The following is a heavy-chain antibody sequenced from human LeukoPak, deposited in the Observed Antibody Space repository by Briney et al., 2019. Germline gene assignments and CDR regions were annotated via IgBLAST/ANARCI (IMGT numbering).Heavy chain of an antibody. Sequence: GGSLRLSCAASGFTVSSNYMSWVRQAPGKGLEWVSVIYSGGSTYYADSVKGRFTISRDNSKNTLYLQMNSLRAEDTAVYYCARDAQRIRKGAFEIWGQGTMVTVSS. CDR1: GFTVSSNY. V-gene: IGHV3-53*01. J-gene: IGHJ3*02. CDR3: ARDAQRIRKGAFEI. D-gene: IGHD1-1*01. CDR2: IYSGGST.